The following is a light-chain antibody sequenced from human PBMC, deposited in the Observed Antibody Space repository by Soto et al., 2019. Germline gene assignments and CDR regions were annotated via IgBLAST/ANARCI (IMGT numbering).Light chain of an antibody. CDR2: GAS. Sequence: IQLTQSPSSLSASVGDRVTITCRVSQGINKCLAWYRPRPGKAPQLLVYGASTLQSGVPSRFSGSESVTDFTLNISSLQHEDFETYYCHQLINFRFTFGEETKLDIK. CDR3: HQLINFRFT. J-gene: IGKJ2*01. CDR1: QGINKC. V-gene: IGKV1-9*01.